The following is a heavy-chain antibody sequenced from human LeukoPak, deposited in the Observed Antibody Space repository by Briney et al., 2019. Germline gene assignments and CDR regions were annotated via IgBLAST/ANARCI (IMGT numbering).Heavy chain of an antibody. J-gene: IGHJ4*02. CDR2: IIPIFGTA. D-gene: IGHD4-17*01. Sequence: GASAKVSCKASGGTFSSFAISWGRQAPGERLEWMGGIIPIFGTANYAQKFQGRVTITADESTSTAYMELSSLRSEDTAVYYCAEGIPTVTTMPLDYWGQGTLVTVSS. V-gene: IGHV1-69*01. CDR3: AEGIPTVTTMPLDY. CDR1: GGTFSSFA.